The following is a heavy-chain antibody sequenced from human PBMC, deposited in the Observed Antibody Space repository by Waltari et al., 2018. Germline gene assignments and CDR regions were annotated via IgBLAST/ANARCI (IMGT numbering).Heavy chain of an antibody. CDR3: AHRPRGPIFGVVIIGGQYDYFDY. V-gene: IGHV1-2*06. CDR1: GYTFPGYY. D-gene: IGHD3-3*01. J-gene: IGHJ4*02. CDR2: INPNSGGT. Sequence: QVQLVQSGAEVKKPGASVKVSCKASGYTFPGYYMHWVRPAPGQRLEWMGRINPNSGGTNYAQKFQGRVTMTRDTSISTAYMELSRLRSDDTAVYYCAHRPRGPIFGVVIIGGQYDYFDYWGQGTLVTVSS.